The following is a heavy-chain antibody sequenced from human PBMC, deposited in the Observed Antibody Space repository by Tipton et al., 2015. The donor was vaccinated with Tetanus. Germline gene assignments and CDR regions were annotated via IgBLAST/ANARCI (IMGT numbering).Heavy chain of an antibody. V-gene: IGHV3-23*01. CDR1: GFTFSSYA. CDR3: AKGTGRDSYYDFWSGYVGLDY. J-gene: IGHJ4*02. Sequence: CAASGFTFSSYAMSWVRQAPGKGLEWVSAISGSGGSTYYADSVKGRFTISRDNSKNTLYLQMNSLRAEDTAVYYCAKGTGRDSYYDFWSGYVGLDYWGQGTLVTVSS. D-gene: IGHD3-3*01. CDR2: ISGSGGST.